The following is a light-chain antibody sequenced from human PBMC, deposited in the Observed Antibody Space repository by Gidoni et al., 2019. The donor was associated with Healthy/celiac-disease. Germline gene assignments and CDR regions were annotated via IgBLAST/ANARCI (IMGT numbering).Light chain of an antibody. CDR1: QSVTSY. CDR3: QQRSNWPPVT. V-gene: IGKV3-11*01. J-gene: IGKJ2*01. CDR2: DAS. Sequence: EIVLTQSPATLSLSPGERATLSCRASQSVTSYLGCYQQKPGQAPRLLIYDASNRATGIPARFSGSGSGTDFTLTISSLEPEDFAVYYCQQRSNWPPVTFGQGTKLEIK.